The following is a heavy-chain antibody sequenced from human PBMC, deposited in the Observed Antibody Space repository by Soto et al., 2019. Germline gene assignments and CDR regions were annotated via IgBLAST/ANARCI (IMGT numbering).Heavy chain of an antibody. D-gene: IGHD3-10*01. CDR1: GGSISSGGYS. CDR3: ARCNGLVWGGNYYYYYGMDV. CDR2: INHSGST. J-gene: IGHJ6*02. Sequence: SETLSLTCAVSGGSISSGGYSWSWIRQPPGKGLEWIGEINHSGSTNYNPSLKSRVTISVDTSKNQFSLKLSSVTAADTAVYYCARCNGLVWGGNYYYYYGMDVWGQGTTVTVSS. V-gene: IGHV4-30-2*01.